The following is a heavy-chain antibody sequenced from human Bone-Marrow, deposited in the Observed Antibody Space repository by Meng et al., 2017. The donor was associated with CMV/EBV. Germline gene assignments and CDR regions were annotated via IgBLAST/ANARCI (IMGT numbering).Heavy chain of an antibody. CDR1: GFTFSSYG. J-gene: IGHJ6*02. D-gene: IGHD6-13*01. CDR2: IRYDGSNK. V-gene: IGHV3-30*02. CDR3: AKEEVLEQLVPFPYYYYYGMDV. Sequence: SCAASGFTFSSYGMHWVRQAPGKGLEWVAFIRYDGSNKYYADSVKGRFTISRDNSKNTLYLQMNSLGAEDTAVYYCAKEEVLEQLVPFPYYYYYGMDVWGQGTTVTVSS.